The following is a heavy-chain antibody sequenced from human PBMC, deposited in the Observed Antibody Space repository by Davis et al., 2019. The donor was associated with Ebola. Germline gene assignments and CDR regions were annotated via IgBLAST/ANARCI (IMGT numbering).Heavy chain of an antibody. Sequence: GESLKISCAASGFTFNNYWMSWVRQAPGKGLEWVANIKQDGSEKYYVDSVKGRFTISRDNAKNSLYLQMNSLRAEDTAVYYCARDFKGGYGSGSYYTTRYGMDVWGQGTTVTVSS. V-gene: IGHV3-7*01. J-gene: IGHJ6*02. CDR2: IKQDGSEK. CDR3: ARDFKGGYGSGSYYTTRYGMDV. D-gene: IGHD3-10*01. CDR1: GFTFNNYW.